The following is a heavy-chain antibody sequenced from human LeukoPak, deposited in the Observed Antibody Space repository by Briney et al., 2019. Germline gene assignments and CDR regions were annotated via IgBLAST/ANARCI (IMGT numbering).Heavy chain of an antibody. Sequence: ASVKVSCKASGYTFTSYYMHWVRQAPGQGLEWMGIINPSGGRTSYAQKFQGRVTKTRDMSTSTVYMELSSLRSEDTAVYYCAIGSGSLGWFDPWGQGTLVTVSS. J-gene: IGHJ5*02. CDR1: GYTFTSYY. V-gene: IGHV1-46*01. CDR2: INPSGGRT. CDR3: AIGSGSLGWFDP. D-gene: IGHD1-26*01.